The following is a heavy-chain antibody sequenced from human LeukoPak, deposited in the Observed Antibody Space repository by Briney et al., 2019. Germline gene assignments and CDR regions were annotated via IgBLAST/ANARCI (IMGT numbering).Heavy chain of an antibody. CDR1: GFTFSSYA. CDR2: ISGSGGST. J-gene: IGHJ4*02. Sequence: PGGSLRLSCAASGFTFSSYAMSWVRQAPGKGLEWVSAISGSGGSTYYADSVKGRFTISRDNSKNTLYLQMNSLRAEDTAVYYCASRNYYSSGRPFDYWGQGTLVTVSS. D-gene: IGHD3-10*01. V-gene: IGHV3-23*01. CDR3: ASRNYYSSGRPFDY.